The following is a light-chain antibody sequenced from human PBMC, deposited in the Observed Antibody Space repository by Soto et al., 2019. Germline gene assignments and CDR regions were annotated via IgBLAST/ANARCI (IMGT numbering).Light chain of an antibody. CDR2: DVS. CDR1: SSDVGGYDY. J-gene: IGLJ1*01. Sequence: QSALTQPASVSGSPGQSITISCTGTSSDVGGYDYVSWYQQHPGKAPKLMIYDVSERPSGVSHRFSGSKSGNTASLTISGLLAEDEADYYCDSYTSRTHYVFGTGTKVTVL. V-gene: IGLV2-14*01. CDR3: DSYTSRTHYV.